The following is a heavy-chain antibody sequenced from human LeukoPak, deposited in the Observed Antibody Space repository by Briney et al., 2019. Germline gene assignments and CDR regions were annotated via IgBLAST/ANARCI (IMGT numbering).Heavy chain of an antibody. J-gene: IGHJ6*03. CDR1: GYSFTSYW. CDR2: IFPSDSDS. V-gene: IGHV5-51*01. D-gene: IGHD1-20*01. CDR3: ARHRITGTPWYYMDV. Sequence: GESLKISCKGSGYSFTSYWIGLVRQMPGKGLEWMGIIFPSDSDSRYSPSFQGQVTISVDKSISTAYLQWSSLKASDTAMYYCARHRITGTPWYYMDVWGKGTTVTVSS.